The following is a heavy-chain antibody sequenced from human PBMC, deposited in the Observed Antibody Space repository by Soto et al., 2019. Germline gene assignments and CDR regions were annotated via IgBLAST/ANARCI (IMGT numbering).Heavy chain of an antibody. V-gene: IGHV3-23*03. Sequence: GGSLRLSCAASGVTFSTYTMNGVRQAPGKGLEWVAGIFPGGSTYYANSVKGRFTISRDHSQSSVFLQMSSLRDEDTAVYYCAKDRQPDGIWAFDLWGQGTLVTVSS. D-gene: IGHD3-16*01. J-gene: IGHJ4*02. CDR2: IFPGGST. CDR3: AKDRQPDGIWAFDL. CDR1: GVTFSTYT.